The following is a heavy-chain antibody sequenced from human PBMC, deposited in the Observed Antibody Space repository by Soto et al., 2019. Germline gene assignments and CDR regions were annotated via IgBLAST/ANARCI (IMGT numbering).Heavy chain of an antibody. CDR1: GGCISSYY. D-gene: IGHD2-2*01. CDR2: IYYSGST. Sequence: PSETLSLTCTVSGGCISSYYWSWIRQPPGKGLEWIGYIYYSGSTNYNPSLKSRVTISVDTSKNQFSLKLSSVTAADTAVYYCASLYCSSTSCYGGGFDPWGQGTLVTVSS. CDR3: ASLYCSSTSCYGGGFDP. V-gene: IGHV4-59*01. J-gene: IGHJ5*02.